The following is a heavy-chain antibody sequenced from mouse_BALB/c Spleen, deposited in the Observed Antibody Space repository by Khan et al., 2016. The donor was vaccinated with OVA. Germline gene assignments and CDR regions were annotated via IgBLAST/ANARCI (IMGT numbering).Heavy chain of an antibody. CDR3: ARITCCDLYY. D-gene: IGHD1-3*01. Sequence: EVQLQESGAELVKPGASVKISCTASGFSITGYYMNWVMQRHGKGLEWIGRIDPANGDTKYNPKFKGKATITADESSRTAYLELRSLASEDSAVYYCARITCCDLYYWGQGTLVTVS. CDR1: GFSITGYY. J-gene: IGHJ3*01. V-gene: IGHV14-3*02. CDR2: IDPANGDT.